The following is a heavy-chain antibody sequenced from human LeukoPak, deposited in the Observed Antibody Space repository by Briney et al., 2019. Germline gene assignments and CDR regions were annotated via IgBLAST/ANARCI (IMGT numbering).Heavy chain of an antibody. Sequence: SETLSLTCTVSGGSISNYYRSWIRQPPGKGLEWIGYIYYSGNTNYHPSLKSRVTISVDTSKNQFSLKLSSVTAADTAVYYCARRGYCSGGSCYSYDYWGQGTLVTVSS. D-gene: IGHD2-15*01. CDR2: IYYSGNT. CDR1: GGSISNYY. J-gene: IGHJ4*02. CDR3: ARRGYCSGGSCYSYDY. V-gene: IGHV4-59*08.